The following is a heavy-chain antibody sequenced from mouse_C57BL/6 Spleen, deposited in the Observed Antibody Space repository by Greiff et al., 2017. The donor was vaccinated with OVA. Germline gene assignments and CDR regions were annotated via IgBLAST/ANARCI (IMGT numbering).Heavy chain of an antibody. CDR1: GFSFNTYA. CDR2: IRSKSNNYAT. J-gene: IGHJ3*01. V-gene: IGHV10-1*01. Sequence: EVQLVESGGGLVQPKGSLKLSCAASGFSFNTYAMNWVRQAPGKGLEWVARIRSKSNNYATYYADSVKDRFTISRDDSESMLYLQMNNLKTEDTAMYYCVRHRYDYGGAWFAYWGQGTLVTVSA. D-gene: IGHD2-4*01. CDR3: VRHRYDYGGAWFAY.